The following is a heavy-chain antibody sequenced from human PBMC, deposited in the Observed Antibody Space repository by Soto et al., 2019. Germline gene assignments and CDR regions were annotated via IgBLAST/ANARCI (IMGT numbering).Heavy chain of an antibody. CDR2: IWYDGSNK. J-gene: IGHJ5*02. CDR1: GFTFSSYG. CDR3: ARGTYKVRGHLGWFDP. D-gene: IGHD3-10*01. Sequence: PGGSLRLSCAASGFTFSSYGMHWVHQAPGKGLEWVAVIWYDGSNKYYADSVKGRFTISRDNSKNTLYLQMNSLRAEDTAVYYCARGTYKVRGHLGWFDPWGQGTLVTAPQ. V-gene: IGHV3-33*01.